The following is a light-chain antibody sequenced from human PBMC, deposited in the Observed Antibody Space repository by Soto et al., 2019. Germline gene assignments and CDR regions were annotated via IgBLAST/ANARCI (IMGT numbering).Light chain of an antibody. J-gene: IGKJ1*01. CDR3: QQTWT. V-gene: IGKV1-13*02. CDR1: QGISSA. Sequence: AIQLTQSPSSPSASVGDRVTITCRASQGISSALAWYQQKPGKAPKLLIYDASSLESGVPSRFSGSGSGTDFTLTISSLQPEDFATYYCQQTWTFGQGTKVEIK. CDR2: DAS.